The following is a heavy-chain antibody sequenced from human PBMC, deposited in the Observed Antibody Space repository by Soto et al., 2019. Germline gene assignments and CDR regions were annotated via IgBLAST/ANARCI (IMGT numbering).Heavy chain of an antibody. CDR2: IKSKTDGGTT. D-gene: IGHD1-1*01. CDR1: SVSNAW. Sequence: SVSNAWMNWVRQAPGKGLEWVGRIKSKTDGGTTDYAAPVKGRFTISRDDSKNTLYLQMNSLKTEDTAVYYCTTDERLPSANYFDYWGQGTLVTVSS. CDR3: TTDERLPSANYFDY. J-gene: IGHJ4*02. V-gene: IGHV3-15*07.